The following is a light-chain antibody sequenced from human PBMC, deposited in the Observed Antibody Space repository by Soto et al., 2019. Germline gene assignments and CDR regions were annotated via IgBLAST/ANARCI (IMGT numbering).Light chain of an antibody. Sequence: DIQMTQSPSSLSASVGDRVIITCRESQSISSYLNWYQQKPGKAPKLLIYAASSLQSGVPSRFSGSGSETDFTLTISSLQPEDFATYYCQQSYSTPPTFGQGTKVEIK. CDR3: QQSYSTPPT. CDR2: AAS. CDR1: QSISSY. J-gene: IGKJ1*01. V-gene: IGKV1-39*01.